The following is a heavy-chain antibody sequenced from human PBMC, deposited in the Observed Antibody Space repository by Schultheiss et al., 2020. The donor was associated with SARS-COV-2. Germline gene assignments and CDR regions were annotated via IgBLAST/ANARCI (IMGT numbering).Heavy chain of an antibody. Sequence: GESLKISCAASGFTFSSYAMSWVRQAPGKGLEWVSAISGSGGSTYYADSVKGRFTISRDNSKNTLYLQMNSLRAEDTAVYYCAKDIRAGPAALGYWGQGTLVTVSS. V-gene: IGHV3-23*01. D-gene: IGHD2-2*01. J-gene: IGHJ4*02. CDR1: GFTFSSYA. CDR2: ISGSGGST. CDR3: AKDIRAGPAALGY.